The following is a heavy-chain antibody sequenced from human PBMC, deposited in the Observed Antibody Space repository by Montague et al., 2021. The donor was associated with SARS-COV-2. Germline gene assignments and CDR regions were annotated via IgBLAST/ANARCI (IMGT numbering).Heavy chain of an antibody. V-gene: IGHV4-39*01. CDR3: AADYGERDWFDP. CDR1: GGSISSSGYY. CDR2: IYYSGST. Sequence: SETLSLTCTVSGGSISSSGYYWGWIRQPPGKGLEWIGSIYYSGSTYYNPSLKSRVTISVDTSKNQSSLKLSSVTAADTAVYYCAADYGERDWFDPWGQGTLATVSS. J-gene: IGHJ5*02. D-gene: IGHD4-17*01.